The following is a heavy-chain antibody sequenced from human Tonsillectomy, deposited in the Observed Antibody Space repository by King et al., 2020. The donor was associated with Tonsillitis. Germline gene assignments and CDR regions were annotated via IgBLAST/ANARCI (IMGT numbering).Heavy chain of an antibody. Sequence: VQLVESGGGVVQPGGSLRLSCAASGFSFSTYGMHWVRQAPGKGLEWVAFIRYDGSNKDYADSVKGRFTISRDNSKRNLYLQMNSLRVEDTAVYYCAQRRQNYDSGGGFDYWGQGTLVTVSS. CDR1: GFSFSTYG. CDR2: IRYDGSNK. D-gene: IGHD3-3*01. CDR3: AQRRQNYDSGGGFDY. J-gene: IGHJ4*02. V-gene: IGHV3-30*02.